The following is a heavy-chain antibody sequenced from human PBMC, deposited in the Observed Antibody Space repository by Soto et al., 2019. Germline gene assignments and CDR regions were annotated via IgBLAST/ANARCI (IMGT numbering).Heavy chain of an antibody. Sequence: QVQLVESGGGVVQPGRSLRLSCAASGFTFSSYGMHWVRQAPGKGLEWVAVIWYDGSNKYYADSVKGRFTISRDNSKNTXYLXMNSRRAEDTAVYYCARDRYCSGGSYDLNYLGIDVWGQGTTVTVSS. J-gene: IGHJ6*02. V-gene: IGHV3-33*01. CDR1: GFTFSSYG. CDR3: ARDRYCSGGSYDLNYLGIDV. D-gene: IGHD2-15*01. CDR2: IWYDGSNK.